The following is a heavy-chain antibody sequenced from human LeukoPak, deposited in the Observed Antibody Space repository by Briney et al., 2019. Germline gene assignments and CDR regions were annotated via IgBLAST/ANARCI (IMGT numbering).Heavy chain of an antibody. J-gene: IGHJ4*02. CDR2: IRYDGNNK. CDR1: GFNFNAYG. D-gene: IGHD6-13*01. Sequence: GGSLRLSCATSGFNFNAYGKHWVRQAPGKGLEWVAFIRYDGNNKDYADSVKGRFTLSRDSSKNTLYLQMNSLRAEDTAVSYCARDEYGLGGAAAGVGYFDYWGQGTLVTVSS. V-gene: IGHV3-30*02. CDR3: ARDEYGLGGAAAGVGYFDY.